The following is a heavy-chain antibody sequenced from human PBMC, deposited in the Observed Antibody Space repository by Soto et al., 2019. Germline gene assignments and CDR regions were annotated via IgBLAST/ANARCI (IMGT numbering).Heavy chain of an antibody. V-gene: IGHV4-34*01. D-gene: IGHD6-6*01. CDR3: ASLTYSSSSFWFDP. CDR2: INHSGST. J-gene: IGHJ5*02. Sequence: PSETLSLTCAVYGGSFSGYYWSWIRQPPGKGLGWIGEINHSGSTNYNPSLKSRVTISVDTSKNQFSLKLSSVTAAGTAVYYCASLTYSSSSFWFDPWGQGTLVTVSS. CDR1: GGSFSGYY.